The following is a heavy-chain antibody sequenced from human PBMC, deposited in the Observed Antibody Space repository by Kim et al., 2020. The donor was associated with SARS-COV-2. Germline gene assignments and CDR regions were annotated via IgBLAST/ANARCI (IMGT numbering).Heavy chain of an antibody. CDR2: ISYDGSNK. CDR3: ARDLSSLPSSDNYYYGMDV. Sequence: GGSLRLSCAASGFTFSSYAMHWVRQAPGKGLEWVAVISYDGSNKYYADSVKGRFTISRDNSKNTLYLQMNSLRAEDTAVYYCARDLSSLPSSDNYYYGMDVWGQGTTVTVSS. V-gene: IGHV3-30*04. J-gene: IGHJ6*02. CDR1: GFTFSSYA. D-gene: IGHD2-21*02.